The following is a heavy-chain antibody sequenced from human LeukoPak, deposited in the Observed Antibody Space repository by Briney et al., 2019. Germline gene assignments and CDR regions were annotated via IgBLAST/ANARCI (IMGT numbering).Heavy chain of an antibody. Sequence: KTSETLSLTCTVSGYSISSGYYWGWIRPPPGKGLEWIGSIYHSGSTYYNPSLKSRVTISVDTSKNQFSLKLSSVTAADTAVYYCAGDSYDFWSGYYTFDPWGQGTLVTVSS. V-gene: IGHV4-38-2*02. CDR2: IYHSGST. CDR3: AGDSYDFWSGYYTFDP. J-gene: IGHJ5*02. D-gene: IGHD3-3*01. CDR1: GYSISSGYY.